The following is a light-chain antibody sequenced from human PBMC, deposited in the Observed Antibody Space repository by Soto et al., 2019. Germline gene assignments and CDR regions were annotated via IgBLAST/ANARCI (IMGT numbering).Light chain of an antibody. V-gene: IGLV2-23*01. CDR1: SSDVGSYNL. CDR3: CSYAGSSTWV. J-gene: IGLJ3*02. CDR2: EGS. Sequence: QSALTQPASVSGSPGQSITISCTGTSSDVGSYNLVSWYQQHPVKAPKLMIYEGSKRPSGVSNRFSGSKSGNTASLTLSGLQAEDEADYYCCSYAGSSTWVFGGGTTLTVL.